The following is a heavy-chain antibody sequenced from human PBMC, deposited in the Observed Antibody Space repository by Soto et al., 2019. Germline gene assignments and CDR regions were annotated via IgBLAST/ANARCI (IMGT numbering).Heavy chain of an antibody. CDR3: ARALLSHSYDSGGYDSYFHAMDV. CDR2: IIPISETT. CDR1: GGTFSSLD. J-gene: IGHJ6*02. Sequence: AVKVSCKASGGTFSSLDINWVRQAPGQGLEWMGGIIPISETTNYAQIFQGRVSIVADISTSTAYMELSRLRTEDTAVYYCARALLSHSYDSGGYDSYFHAMDVWGQGTPVTVSS. D-gene: IGHD3-22*01. V-gene: IGHV1-69*06.